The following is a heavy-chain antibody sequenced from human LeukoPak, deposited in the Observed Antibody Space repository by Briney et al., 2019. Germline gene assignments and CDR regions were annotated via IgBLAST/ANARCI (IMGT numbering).Heavy chain of an antibody. CDR3: ARDPVYGDYVQYYFDY. Sequence: QTGGSLGLSCAASGFTFSSYAMHWVRQAPGKGLEWVAVISYDGSNKYYADSVKGRFTISRDNSKNTLYLQMNSLRAEDTAVYYCARDPVYGDYVQYYFDYWGQGTLVTVSS. V-gene: IGHV3-30-3*01. J-gene: IGHJ4*02. CDR1: GFTFSSYA. D-gene: IGHD4-17*01. CDR2: ISYDGSNK.